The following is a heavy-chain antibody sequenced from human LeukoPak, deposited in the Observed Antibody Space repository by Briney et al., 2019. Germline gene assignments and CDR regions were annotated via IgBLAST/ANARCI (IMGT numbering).Heavy chain of an antibody. D-gene: IGHD2-15*01. CDR3: AKEGWMIAATENYYYYYMDV. CDR1: GFTFSSYG. Sequence: GGSLRLSCAASGFTFSSYGMHWVRQAPGKGLEWVAFIRYDGSNKYYADSVKGRFTISRDNSKNTLYLQMNSLRAEDTAVYYCAKEGWMIAATENYYYYYMDVWGKGTTVTISS. J-gene: IGHJ6*03. V-gene: IGHV3-30*02. CDR2: IRYDGSNK.